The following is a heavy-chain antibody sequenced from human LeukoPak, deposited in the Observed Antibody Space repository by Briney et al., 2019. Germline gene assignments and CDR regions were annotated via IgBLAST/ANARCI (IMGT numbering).Heavy chain of an antibody. V-gene: IGHV1-2*02. CDR3: ANTRLCINGACSTD. CDR2: INPNSGGT. D-gene: IGHD2-8*01. J-gene: IGHJ4*02. Sequence: ASVKVSCKASGYTFTDYYIHWVRQAPGQGLEWMGWINPNSGGTIYAQKFQGRVTTTRDASITTAFMDLSSLRPDDTAMYYCANTRLCINGACSTDWGQGSLVTVSS. CDR1: GYTFTDYY.